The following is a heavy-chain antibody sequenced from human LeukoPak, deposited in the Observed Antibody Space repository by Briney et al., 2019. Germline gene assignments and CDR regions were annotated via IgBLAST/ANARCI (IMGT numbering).Heavy chain of an antibody. D-gene: IGHD3-10*01. CDR3: ARGITMVRGVDY. Sequence: PGGSLRLSCAVSGLTLSNYWMNWVRQAPGKGLEWVANINPHGSEERYVDSVKGRFTISRDNAKNSLYLQMNSLRAEDTALYYCARGITMVRGVDYWGQGTLVTVSS. V-gene: IGHV3-7*05. CDR2: INPHGSEE. CDR1: GLTLSNYW. J-gene: IGHJ4*02.